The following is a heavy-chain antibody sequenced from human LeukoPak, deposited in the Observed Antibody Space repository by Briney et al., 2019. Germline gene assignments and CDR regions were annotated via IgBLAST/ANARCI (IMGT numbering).Heavy chain of an antibody. CDR3: AKMIPATPDYFDY. J-gene: IGHJ4*02. D-gene: IGHD2-15*01. V-gene: IGHV4-4*02. Sequence: PSETLSLTCAVSGDSMRNSDWWTWVRQSPGKRLEWIGEIHHSGNTNYNPSLESRVTISVDQSKNQFSLNLTSVTAADTAIYYCAKMIPATPDYFDYWGQGILVTVSS. CDR1: GDSMRNSDW. CDR2: IHHSGNT.